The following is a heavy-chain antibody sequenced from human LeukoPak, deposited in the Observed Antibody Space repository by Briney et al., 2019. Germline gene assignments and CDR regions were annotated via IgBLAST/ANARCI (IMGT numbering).Heavy chain of an antibody. CDR3: ARGLEYDYVWGSYRPYYFDY. V-gene: IGHV4-39*07. D-gene: IGHD3-16*02. J-gene: IGHJ4*02. Sequence: SETLSLTCTVSGGSISSSSYYWGWIRQPPGKGLEWIGSIYYSGSTYYNPSLKSRVTISVDTSKNQFSLKLSSVTAADTAVYYCARGLEYDYVWGSYRPYYFDYWGQGTLVTVSS. CDR2: IYYSGST. CDR1: GGSISSSSYY.